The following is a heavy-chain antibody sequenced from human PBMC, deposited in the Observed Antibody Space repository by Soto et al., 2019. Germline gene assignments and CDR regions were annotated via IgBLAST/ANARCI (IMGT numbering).Heavy chain of an antibody. V-gene: IGHV1-8*01. CDR3: ERGIVVVPADIKTWGGYNWFDP. J-gene: IGHJ5*02. CDR1: GYTFTSYD. Sequence: QVQLVQSGAEVKKPGASVKVSCKASGYTFTSYDINWVRQATGQGLEWMGWRNPNSGNTGYAQKFQGRVTMTRNTSKSNDYMELSRLRSEDTAVYYCERGIVVVPADIKTWGGYNWFDPWGQGTLVTVSS. CDR2: RNPNSGNT. D-gene: IGHD2-2*02.